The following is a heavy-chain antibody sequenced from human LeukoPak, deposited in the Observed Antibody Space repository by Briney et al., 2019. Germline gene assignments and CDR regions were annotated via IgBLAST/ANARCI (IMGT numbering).Heavy chain of an antibody. Sequence: SETLSLTCTVSGGSISSGDYYWTWIRQPPGKGLEWIGYIYYSGSTYYNPSLKSRVTISVDTSKNQFSLKLSSVTAADTAVYYCARWFGNHFDYWGQGTLVTVSS. V-gene: IGHV4-30-4*01. CDR1: GGSISSGDYY. CDR3: ARWFGNHFDY. D-gene: IGHD3-10*01. CDR2: IYYSGST. J-gene: IGHJ4*02.